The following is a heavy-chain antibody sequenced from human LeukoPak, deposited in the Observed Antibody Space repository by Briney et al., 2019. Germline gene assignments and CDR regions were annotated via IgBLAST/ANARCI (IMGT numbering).Heavy chain of an antibody. D-gene: IGHD4-17*01. CDR1: GFTLSDYY. Sequence: PGGSLRLSCAASGFTLSDYYMSWILQAPGKGLEWVSYISSSGGTIYYVDSVKGRFTISRDNAKNSLYLQMNSLRAEDTAVYYCARTRDYGDLIDYWGQGTLVTVSS. CDR2: ISSSGGTI. J-gene: IGHJ4*02. V-gene: IGHV3-11*01. CDR3: ARTRDYGDLIDY.